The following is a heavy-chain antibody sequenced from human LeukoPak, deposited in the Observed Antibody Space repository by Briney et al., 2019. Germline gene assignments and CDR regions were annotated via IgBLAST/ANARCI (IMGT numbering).Heavy chain of an antibody. CDR1: GFTFDDYA. D-gene: IGHD3-22*01. J-gene: IGHJ3*02. CDR2: ISWNSGSI. V-gene: IGHV3-9*03. Sequence: GGSLRLSCAASGFTFDDYAMHWVRQAPGKGLEWVSGISWNSGSIGYADSVKGRFTISRDNAKNSLYLQMNSLRAEDMALYYCAKGHSSGYYFGAFDIWGQGTMVTVSS. CDR3: AKGHSSGYYFGAFDI.